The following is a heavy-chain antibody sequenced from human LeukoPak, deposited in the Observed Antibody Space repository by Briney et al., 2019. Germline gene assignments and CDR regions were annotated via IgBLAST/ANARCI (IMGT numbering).Heavy chain of an antibody. CDR3: ARSRGYLLTLDY. CDR2: INHRGST. D-gene: IGHD3-10*01. CDR1: GGSFSGYY. J-gene: IGHJ4*02. Sequence: SETLSLTCAVYGGSFSGYYWSWIRQPPGKGLEWIGEINHRGSTNYNPSLKSRVTVSLDTSKNQFSLKLSSVTAADTAVYYCARSRGYLLTLDYWGQGTLVTVSS. V-gene: IGHV4-34*01.